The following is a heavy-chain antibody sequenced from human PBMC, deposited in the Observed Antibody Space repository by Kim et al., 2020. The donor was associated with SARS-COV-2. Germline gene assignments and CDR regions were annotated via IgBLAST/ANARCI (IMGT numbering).Heavy chain of an antibody. V-gene: IGHV3-23*01. CDR1: GFTFSSYA. D-gene: IGHD5-12*01. J-gene: IGHJ6*03. CDR3: AKVSGEGVATASSYYMDV. CDR2: ISGSGGST. Sequence: GGSLRLSCAASGFTFSSYAMSWVRQATGKGLEWVSAISGSGGSTYYADSVKGRFTISRDNSKNTLYLQMNSLRAEDTAVYYCAKVSGEGVATASSYYMDVWGKGTTVTVSS.